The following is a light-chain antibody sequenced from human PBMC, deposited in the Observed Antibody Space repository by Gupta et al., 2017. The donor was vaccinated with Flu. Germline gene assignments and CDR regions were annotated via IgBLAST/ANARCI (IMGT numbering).Light chain of an antibody. CDR2: EVC. J-gene: IGLJ2*01. V-gene: IGLV2-11*03. Sequence: SIEVGNYDYVSWYHQHPAKTPKLNVYEVCHRPARVPDPFSGSKSADTASLAISRPQDEDEDDYYCCSNGVTCTLVFGGGTKLTVL. CDR1: SIEVGNYDY. CDR3: CSNGVTCTLV.